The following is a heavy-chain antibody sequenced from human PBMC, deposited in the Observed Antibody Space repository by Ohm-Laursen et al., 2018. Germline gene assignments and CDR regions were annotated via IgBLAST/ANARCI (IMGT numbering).Heavy chain of an antibody. Sequence: SLRLSCAASGFTFDDYAMHWVRQAPGKGLEWVSGISWNSGVVAYADSVKGRFTISRDNAKNSLYLQMDSLRAEDTALYYCAKGGVDISFYFAMDVWGQGTTVTVSS. J-gene: IGHJ6*02. V-gene: IGHV3-9*01. CDR1: GFTFDDYA. D-gene: IGHD3-3*01. CDR3: AKGGVDISFYFAMDV. CDR2: ISWNSGVV.